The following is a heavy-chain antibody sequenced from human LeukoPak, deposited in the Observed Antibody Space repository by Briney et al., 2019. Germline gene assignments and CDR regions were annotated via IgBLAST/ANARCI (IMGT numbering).Heavy chain of an antibody. V-gene: IGHV1-8*01. J-gene: IGHJ6*02. Sequence: ASVKVSCKASGYTFTSYDINWVRQATGQGLEWMGWMNPNSGNTGYAQKFQGRATMTRNTSISTAYMELSSLRSEDTAVYYCATVSQQPSPTPTYYYYGMDVWGQGTTVTVSS. CDR3: ATVSQQPSPTPTYYYYGMDV. CDR2: MNPNSGNT. D-gene: IGHD1-14*01. CDR1: GYTFTSYD.